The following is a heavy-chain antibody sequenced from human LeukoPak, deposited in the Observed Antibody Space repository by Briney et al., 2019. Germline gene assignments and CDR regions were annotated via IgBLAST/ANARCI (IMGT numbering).Heavy chain of an antibody. CDR2: ISYDGSNK. CDR3: AKGPYCSSTSCYLNGMDV. V-gene: IGHV3-30*18. CDR1: GFTFSSYG. D-gene: IGHD2-2*01. J-gene: IGHJ6*02. Sequence: GGSLRLSCAASGFTFSSYGMHWVRQAPGKGLEWVAVISYDGSNKYYADSVKGRFTISRDNSKNTLYLQMNSQRAEDTAVYYCAKGPYCSSTSCYLNGMDVWGQGTTVTVSS.